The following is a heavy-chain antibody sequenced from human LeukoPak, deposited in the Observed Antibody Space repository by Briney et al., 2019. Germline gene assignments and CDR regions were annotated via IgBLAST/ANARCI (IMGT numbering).Heavy chain of an antibody. V-gene: IGHV4-34*01. D-gene: IGHD3-10*01. CDR2: INHSGST. Sequence: SETLSLTCAVYGGSFSGYYWSWIRQPPGKGLEWIGEINHSGSTNYNPSLKSRVTVSVDTSKNQFSLKLSSVTAADTAVYYCARDYYGSGSYWGQGTLVTVSS. CDR1: GGSFSGYY. CDR3: ARDYYGSGSY. J-gene: IGHJ4*02.